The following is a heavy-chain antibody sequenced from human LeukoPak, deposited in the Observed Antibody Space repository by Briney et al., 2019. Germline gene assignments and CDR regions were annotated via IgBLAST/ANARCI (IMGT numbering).Heavy chain of an antibody. CDR1: GFTFSDYS. J-gene: IGHJ4*02. CDR3: ARELVVTIFGVVPSFDY. V-gene: IGHV3-48*01. Sequence: PGGSLRLSCAVSGFTFSDYSLNWVRQAPGKGLEWVSYISSSSSTIYYADSVKGRFTISRDNAKNSLYLQMNSLRAEDTAVYYCARELVVTIFGVVPSFDYWGQGTLVTVSS. D-gene: IGHD3-3*01. CDR2: ISSSSSTI.